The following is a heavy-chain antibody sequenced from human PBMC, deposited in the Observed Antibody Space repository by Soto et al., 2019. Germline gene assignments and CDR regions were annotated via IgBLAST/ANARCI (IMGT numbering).Heavy chain of an antibody. CDR2: IYRTGST. Sequence: PSETLSLTCAVSGGSFTSNNWWTWVRQPPGQGLEWIGEIYRTGSTNYNPSLKSRVTISLDKSENQFSLKVTSLTAADTAVYYCASRDPGTSVDYWGQGTSVPVSP. CDR1: GGSFTSNNW. CDR3: ASRDPGTSVDY. D-gene: IGHD1-7*01. V-gene: IGHV4-4*02. J-gene: IGHJ4*02.